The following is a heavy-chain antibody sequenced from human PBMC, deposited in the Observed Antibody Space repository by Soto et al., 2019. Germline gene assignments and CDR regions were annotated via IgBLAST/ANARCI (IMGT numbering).Heavy chain of an antibody. CDR3: TRGYSDY. Sequence: PGGSLRLSGAACGFTFGDYAMSWVRQAQGKGLEWVGFIRSKAYGGTTEYAASVKGRFTISRDDSNSIAHLQMNSLKTEDTAVDYCTRGYSDYWGQGTLVTV. V-gene: IGHV3-49*04. CDR2: IRSKAYGGTT. D-gene: IGHD2-2*02. J-gene: IGHJ4*02. CDR1: GFTFGDYA.